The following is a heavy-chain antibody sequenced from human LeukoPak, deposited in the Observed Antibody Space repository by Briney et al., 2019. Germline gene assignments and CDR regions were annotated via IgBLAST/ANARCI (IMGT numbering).Heavy chain of an antibody. CDR1: VGTFIRYA. V-gene: IGHV1-69*05. Sequence: SVKVSCKPSVGTFIRYAISWGPQAPGQGLERRGGVSPNYNTAHYAQKYQGSVTINRDESATTVYMDLSSLRSEDTAVYYCARGQRPTDISIFLTPYYYYMDVWGKGTTVTVSS. D-gene: IGHD3-3*01. CDR3: ARGQRPTDISIFLTPYYYYMDV. J-gene: IGHJ6*03. CDR2: VSPNYNTA.